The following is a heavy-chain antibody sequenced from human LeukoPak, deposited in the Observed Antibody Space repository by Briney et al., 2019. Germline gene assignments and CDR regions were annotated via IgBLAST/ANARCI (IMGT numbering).Heavy chain of an antibody. Sequence: PSETLSLTCAVYGGSFSGYYWSWIRQPPGKGLEWIGEINHSGSTNYNPSLKSRVTISVDTSKNQFSLKLSSVTAADTAVYYCARGPSYDYVWGSYRYTRPHFDYWGQGTLVTVSS. V-gene: IGHV4-34*01. CDR1: GGSFSGYY. CDR3: ARGPSYDYVWGSYRYTRPHFDY. D-gene: IGHD3-16*02. CDR2: INHSGST. J-gene: IGHJ4*02.